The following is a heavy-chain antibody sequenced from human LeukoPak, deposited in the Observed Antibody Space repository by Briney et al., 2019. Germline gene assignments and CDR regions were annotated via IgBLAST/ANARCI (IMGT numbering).Heavy chain of an antibody. CDR2: LYPGDSDT. CDR1: GYSFTIYW. V-gene: IGHV5-51*01. Sequence: PGESLKISCKGSGYSFTIYWIGWVRQMPGKGLEGMGILYPGDSDTRYSPSFQGQVTIPADRSINPAYLHWSSLEASDTAIYYCARRLKNSNGWTFDYWGQGTLVTVSS. D-gene: IGHD6-19*01. CDR3: ARRLKNSNGWTFDY. J-gene: IGHJ4*02.